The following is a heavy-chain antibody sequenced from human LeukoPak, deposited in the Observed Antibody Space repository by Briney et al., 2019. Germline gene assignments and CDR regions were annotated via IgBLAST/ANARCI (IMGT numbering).Heavy chain of an antibody. D-gene: IGHD2-8*01. V-gene: IGHV3-64D*06. Sequence: GGSQSSSSFASGCSFSSNLVHWFRQAPGKGLEYVSAVISYGDGTFYADSVKGRFTISRDTSKNTLYIQLSSLRPEDTAVYYCVKAAGVCRGESHVEFWGQGIPWTLSS. CDR2: VISYGDGT. J-gene: IGHJ4*02. CDR1: GCSFSSNL. CDR3: VKAAGVCRGESHVEF.